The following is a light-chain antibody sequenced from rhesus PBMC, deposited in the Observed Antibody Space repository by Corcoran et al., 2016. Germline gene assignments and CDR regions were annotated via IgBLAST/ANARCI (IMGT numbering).Light chain of an antibody. J-gene: IGKJ4*01. CDR3: QQGNEHPST. V-gene: IGKV6-47*02. CDR1: EGISNY. Sequence: DIVMTQSPAFVSVTPGEKVTITCQASEGISNYVHWYQQKPDQAPKLLIQYASRSISGVPSRFTGSGSGTDFTFTISSLEVEDAATYFCQQGNEHPSTFGGGTKVEIK. CDR2: YAS.